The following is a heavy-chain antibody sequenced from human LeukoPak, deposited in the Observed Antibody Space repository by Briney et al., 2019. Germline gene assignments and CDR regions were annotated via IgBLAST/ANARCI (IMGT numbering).Heavy chain of an antibody. CDR2: ISWNSGSI. CDR1: GFTFDDYA. V-gene: IGHV3-9*01. D-gene: IGHD4-17*01. J-gene: IGHJ3*02. Sequence: GGSLRLSCAASGFTFDDYAMHWVRQAPGKGLEWVSGISWNSGSIGYADSVKGRFTISRDNAKNSLYLQMNSLRAEDTALYYCAKEDTVTRFSAFDIWGQGTMVTVSS. CDR3: AKEDTVTRFSAFDI.